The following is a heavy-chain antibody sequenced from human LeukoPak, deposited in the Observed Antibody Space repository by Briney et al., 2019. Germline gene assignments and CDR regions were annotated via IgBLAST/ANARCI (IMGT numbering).Heavy chain of an antibody. CDR1: GFTFSNYT. Sequence: GGSLRLSCAASGFTFSNYTMSWVRQAPGKGLEWVSGISGSGGSTYYAASVKGRFTISRDNSKNTLYLQMNSLRAEDTAVYYCAKDRLTGTTDYWGQGTLVTVSS. D-gene: IGHD1-20*01. J-gene: IGHJ4*02. CDR3: AKDRLTGTTDY. CDR2: ISGSGGST. V-gene: IGHV3-23*01.